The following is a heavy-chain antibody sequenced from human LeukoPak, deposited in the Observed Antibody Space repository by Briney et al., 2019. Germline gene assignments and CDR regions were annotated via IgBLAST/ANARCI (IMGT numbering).Heavy chain of an antibody. CDR1: GYTFTSYD. CDR2: MNPNSGDT. J-gene: IGHJ4*02. CDR3: ARGTRFGLRAAGNYFDY. D-gene: IGHD5-12*01. Sequence: ASVKVSCKASGYTFTSYDINWVRQATGQGLEWMGWMNPNSGDTGYAQKFQGRVTITRNTSISTAYMELSSLRSEDTAVYYCARGTRFGLRAAGNYFDYWGQGTLVTVSS. V-gene: IGHV1-8*03.